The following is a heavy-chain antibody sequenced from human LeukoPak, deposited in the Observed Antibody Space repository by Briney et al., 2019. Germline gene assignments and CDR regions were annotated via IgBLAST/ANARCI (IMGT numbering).Heavy chain of an antibody. D-gene: IGHD7-27*01. Sequence: GESLKISCKGSGYTFTNHWIAWVRQMPGKGLEWMGIIYPADSDTRYSPSFQGQVTISADKSVRTAYLQWSSLKASDTAMYHCAFGASNWDQFDYWGQGTLVTVSS. V-gene: IGHV5-51*01. J-gene: IGHJ4*02. CDR2: IYPADSDT. CDR1: GYTFTNHW. CDR3: AFGASNWDQFDY.